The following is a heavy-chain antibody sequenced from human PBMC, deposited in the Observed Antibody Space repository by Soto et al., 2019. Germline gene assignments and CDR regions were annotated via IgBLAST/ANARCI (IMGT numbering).Heavy chain of an antibody. CDR2: ISGSGGNT. Sequence: EVQLLESGGGLVQPGGSLRLSCAASGFTFSTYAMSWFRQAPGKGLEWVSGISGSGGNTYYADSVKGRFTISRDNSKNTMYLRMDSLRADDTAVYYCAKDRWSPLKGYFDLWGRGTLVTVSS. CDR3: AKDRWSPLKGYFDL. CDR1: GFTFSTYA. D-gene: IGHD2-8*01. V-gene: IGHV3-23*01. J-gene: IGHJ2*01.